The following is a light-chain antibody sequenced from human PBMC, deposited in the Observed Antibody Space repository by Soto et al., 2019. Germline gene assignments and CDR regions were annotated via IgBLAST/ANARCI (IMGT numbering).Light chain of an antibody. V-gene: IGKV1-39*01. CDR2: AAS. Sequence: DIQMTQSPSSLSASVGDRVTITCRASQSISTYLNWYQQKPGKAPNVLIFAASTLQSGVPSRFSGSGSGTDFTLTVTSLQPADFATYYCQQSYSSPWTFGQGTRVEIK. J-gene: IGKJ1*01. CDR3: QQSYSSPWT. CDR1: QSISTY.